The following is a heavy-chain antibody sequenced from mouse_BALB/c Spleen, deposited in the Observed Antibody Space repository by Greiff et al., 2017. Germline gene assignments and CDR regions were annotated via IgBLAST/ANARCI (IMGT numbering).Heavy chain of an antibody. D-gene: IGHD1-1*01. Sequence: VQLVESGPGLVAPSQSLSITCTVSGFSLTDYGVSWIRQPPGKGLEWLGVIWGGGSTYYNSALKSRLSISKDNSKSQVFLKMNSLQTDDTAMYYCAKPHYYYGSVPYAMDYWGQGTSVTVSS. V-gene: IGHV2-6-5*01. CDR2: IWGGGST. CDR3: AKPHYYYGSVPYAMDY. CDR1: GFSLTDYG. J-gene: IGHJ4*01.